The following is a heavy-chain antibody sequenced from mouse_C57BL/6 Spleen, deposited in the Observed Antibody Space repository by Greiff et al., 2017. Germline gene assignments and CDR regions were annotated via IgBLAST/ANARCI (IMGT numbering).Heavy chain of an antibody. CDR2: ISSGSSTI. CDR1: GFTFSDYG. CDR3: ARGGLLPFAY. V-gene: IGHV5-17*01. D-gene: IGHD1-1*01. Sequence: EVKLVESGGGLVKPGGSLKLSCAASGFTFSDYGMHWVRQAPEKGLEWVAYISSGSSTIYYADTVKGRFTISRDNAKNTLFLQMTSLRSEDTAMYYCARGGLLPFAYWGQGTLVTVSA. J-gene: IGHJ3*01.